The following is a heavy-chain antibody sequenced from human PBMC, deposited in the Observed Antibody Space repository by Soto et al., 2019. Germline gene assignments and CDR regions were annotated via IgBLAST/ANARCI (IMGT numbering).Heavy chain of an antibody. J-gene: IGHJ4*02. CDR3: AAAPRY. Sequence: QVQLQESGPGLVKPSETLSLTCTVSGGSITGYYWSWIRQPPGKGLEWIGYIYYTGSTDHNPSLKSRVTISLDTSKSQVSLQLTSVTAADTAVYYCAAAPRYWGKGTLVTVSS. CDR2: IYYTGST. CDR1: GGSITGYY. V-gene: IGHV4-59*01. D-gene: IGHD2-15*01.